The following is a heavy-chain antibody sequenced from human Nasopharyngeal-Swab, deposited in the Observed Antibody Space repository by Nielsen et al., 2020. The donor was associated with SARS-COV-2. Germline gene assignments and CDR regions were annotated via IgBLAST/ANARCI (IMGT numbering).Heavy chain of an antibody. CDR2: ISGSGGST. D-gene: IGHD2-21*01. CDR3: AKDPEYCGGDCYPNFDY. V-gene: IGHV3-23*01. CDR1: GFTFSSYA. Sequence: GGSLRLSYAASGFTFSSYAMSWVRQAPGKGLEWVSAISGSGGSTYYADSVKGRFTISRDNSKNTLYLQMNSLRAEDTAVYYCAKDPEYCGGDCYPNFDYWGQGTLVTVSS. J-gene: IGHJ4*02.